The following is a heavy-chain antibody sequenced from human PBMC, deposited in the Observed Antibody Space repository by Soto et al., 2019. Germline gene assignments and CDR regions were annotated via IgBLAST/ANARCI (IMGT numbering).Heavy chain of an antibody. CDR2: IIPIFGTA. V-gene: IGHV1-69*13. CDR3: ATQTEYSRSITFDY. J-gene: IGHJ4*02. Sequence: SVKVSCKASGGTFSSYAISWVRQAPGQGLEWMGGIIPIFGTANYAQKFQGRVTITADESTSTAYMELSSLRSEDTAVYYCATQTEYSRSITFDYWGQGTLVTVYS. D-gene: IGHD6-6*01. CDR1: GGTFSSYA.